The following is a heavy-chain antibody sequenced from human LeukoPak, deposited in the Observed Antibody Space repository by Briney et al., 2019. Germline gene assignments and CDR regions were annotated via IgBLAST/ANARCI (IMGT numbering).Heavy chain of an antibody. CDR2: INAGNGNT. CDR3: ARDSRSTTGTTLLFDY. V-gene: IGHV1-3*01. J-gene: IGHJ4*02. D-gene: IGHD1-1*01. CDR1: GYTFTSYA. Sequence: ASVKVSCKASGYTFTSYAMHWVRQAPGQRLGWMGWINAGNGNTKYSQKFQGRVTITRDTSASTAYMELSSLRSEDTAVYYCARDSRSTTGTTLLFDYWGQGTLVTVSS.